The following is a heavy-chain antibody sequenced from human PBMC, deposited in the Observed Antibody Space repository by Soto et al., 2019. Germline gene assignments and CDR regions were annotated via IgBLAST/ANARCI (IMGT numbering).Heavy chain of an antibody. CDR3: TRDGGGLGV. J-gene: IGHJ6*02. CDR1: GFAFSSYA. Sequence: SLRLSCSASGFAFSSYAMNWVRQAPGTGLEWVSVITGSGDATYYADSVKGRFTISRDNAKNTVFLQMNSLRAEDTAVYYCTRDGGGLGVWGQGTTVTVS. V-gene: IGHV3-23*01. D-gene: IGHD3-3*01. CDR2: ITGSGDAT.